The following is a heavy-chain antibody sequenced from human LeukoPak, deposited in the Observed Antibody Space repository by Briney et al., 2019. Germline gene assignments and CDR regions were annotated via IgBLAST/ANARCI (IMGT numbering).Heavy chain of an antibody. CDR1: GFTFSSYD. D-gene: IGHD6-19*01. CDR2: ISGSGGST. V-gene: IGHV3-23*01. CDR3: AKTPEQWLVLFDY. J-gene: IGHJ4*02. Sequence: GGSLRLSCAASGFTFSSYDMSWVRQAPGKGLEWVSAISGSGGSTYYADSVKGRFTISRDNSKNTLYLQMNSLRAEDTAVYYCAKTPEQWLVLFDYWGQGTLVTVTS.